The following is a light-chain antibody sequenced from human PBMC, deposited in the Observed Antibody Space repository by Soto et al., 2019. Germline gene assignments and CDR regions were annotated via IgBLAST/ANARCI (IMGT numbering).Light chain of an antibody. V-gene: IGKV3-20*01. J-gene: IGKJ4*01. CDR3: QQFSSYPLT. CDR1: QTIRNNY. CDR2: DAS. Sequence: EVVLTHSPATPSLSPVERATLSCRASQTIRNNYLSWYQQKPGQAPRLLIYDASSRATGIPDRFRGGGSGTDFTLTISRLEPEDFAVYYCQQFSSYPLTFGGGTKVDIK.